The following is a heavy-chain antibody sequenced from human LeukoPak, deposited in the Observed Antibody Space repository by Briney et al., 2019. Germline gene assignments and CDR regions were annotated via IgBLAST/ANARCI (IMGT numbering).Heavy chain of an antibody. CDR3: ARGGYGSGSSRYQYYYYMDV. D-gene: IGHD3-10*01. CDR1: GYTFTSYD. V-gene: IGHV1-8*03. Sequence: GASVKVSCKTSGYTFTSYDINWVRQATGQGLEWMGWMNPNSGNTGYAQKFQGRVTITRNTSISTAYMELSSLRSEDTAVYYCARGGYGSGSSRYQYYYYMDVWGKGTTVTISS. J-gene: IGHJ6*03. CDR2: MNPNSGNT.